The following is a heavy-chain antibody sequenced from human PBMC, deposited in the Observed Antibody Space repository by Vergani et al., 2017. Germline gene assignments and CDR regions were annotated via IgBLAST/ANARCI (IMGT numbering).Heavy chain of an antibody. Sequence: QLQLVQSGSELKKPGASVKVSCKASGYTFTSYAMNWVRQAPGQGLEWMGWINTNTGNPTYAQGFTGRFVFSLDTSVSTAYLQISSLKAEDTAVYYCAREGAAAGKVYYYGMDVWGLGTTVTVSS. D-gene: IGHD6-13*01. CDR3: AREGAAAGKVYYYGMDV. CDR1: GYTFTSYA. CDR2: INTNTGNP. J-gene: IGHJ6*02. V-gene: IGHV7-4-1*02.